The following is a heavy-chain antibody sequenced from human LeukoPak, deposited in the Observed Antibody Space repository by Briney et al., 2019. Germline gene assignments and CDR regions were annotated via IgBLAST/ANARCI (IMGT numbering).Heavy chain of an antibody. CDR1: GFTFTSSA. V-gene: IGHV1-58*02. J-gene: IGHJ5*02. CDR3: AALPLEAVRGVPNWFDP. Sequence: SVKVSCKASGFTFTSSAMQWVRQARGQRLEWIGWIVVGSDNTNYAQKFQERVTITRDMSTSTAYMELSSLRSEDTAVYYCAALPLEAVRGVPNWFDPWGQGTLVTVSS. CDR2: IVVGSDNT. D-gene: IGHD3-10*01.